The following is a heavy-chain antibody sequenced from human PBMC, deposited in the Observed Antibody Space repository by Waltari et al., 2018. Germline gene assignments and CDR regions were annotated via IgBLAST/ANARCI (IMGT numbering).Heavy chain of an antibody. J-gene: IGHJ4*02. V-gene: IGHV1-2*06. Sequence: QVKLVQSGAEVKKPGASVRVSCKASGYTFTKYYIHWVRQAPGQGLEWMGRIIPKSVDANYTQPFQGRVIMTRDTSINTAYLEVTGLTSDDTAIFYCATANILGIGTFDYWGQGTLVSVSS. CDR3: ATANILGIGTFDY. CDR1: GYTFTKYY. CDR2: IIPKSVDA. D-gene: IGHD1-1*01.